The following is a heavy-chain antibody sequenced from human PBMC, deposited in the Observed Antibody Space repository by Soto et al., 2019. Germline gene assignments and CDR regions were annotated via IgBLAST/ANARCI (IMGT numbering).Heavy chain of an antibody. CDR3: AKVVDTAMVTARRQNGFDP. CDR1: GFTFSSYA. D-gene: IGHD5-18*01. CDR2: ISGSGGST. V-gene: IGHV3-23*01. J-gene: IGHJ5*02. Sequence: EVQLLESGGGLVQPGGSLRLSCAASGFTFSSYAMSWVRQAPGKGLEWVSAISGSGGSTYYADSVKGRFTISRDNSKNTLYLQMNSLRAEDTAVYYCAKVVDTAMVTARRQNGFDPWGQGTLVTVSS.